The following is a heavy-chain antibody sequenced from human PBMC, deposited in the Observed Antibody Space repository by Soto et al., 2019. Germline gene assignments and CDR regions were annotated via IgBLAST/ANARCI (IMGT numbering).Heavy chain of an antibody. Sequence: EVQLLESGGGLVQPGGSLRLSCAASGFTFSRYAMSWVRQAPGKGLEWVSAISTSGDRTYHADSVKGRFTISRDNSKNTVYLQMNSLRAEDTAVYYCATPDENYDYWGQGPLVTVSS. CDR2: ISTSGDRT. J-gene: IGHJ4*02. CDR3: ATPDENYDY. V-gene: IGHV3-23*01. CDR1: GFTFSRYA.